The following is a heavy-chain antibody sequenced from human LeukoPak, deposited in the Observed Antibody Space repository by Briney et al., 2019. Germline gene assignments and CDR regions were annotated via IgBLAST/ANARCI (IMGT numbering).Heavy chain of an antibody. Sequence: GESLKISCKVSGYRLTNNWIGWVRQMPGKGLEWMGIIYPGDSDTRYSPSFQGQVTISADKSISTAYLQWSSLKASDTAMYYCARWGHMITVGGVPYWGQGTLVTVSS. D-gene: IGHD3-16*01. CDR3: ARWGHMITVGGVPY. CDR1: GYRLTNNW. CDR2: IYPGDSDT. V-gene: IGHV5-51*01. J-gene: IGHJ4*02.